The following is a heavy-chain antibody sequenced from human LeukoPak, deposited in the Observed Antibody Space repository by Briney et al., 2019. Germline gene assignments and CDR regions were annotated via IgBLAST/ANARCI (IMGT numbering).Heavy chain of an antibody. J-gene: IGHJ6*03. CDR3: GKAGRGGAITMVRGVKGDYYYMDV. V-gene: IGHV3-23*01. D-gene: IGHD3-10*01. Sequence: TGGSLRLSCAASGFTFSSYGMSWVRQPPGKGLEWVSAISGSGGRTYYADSVKGRFTISRDNSKNTLYLQMNSLRAEDTAVYYCGKAGRGGAITMVRGVKGDYYYMDVWGKGTTVTISS. CDR2: ISGSGGRT. CDR1: GFTFSSYG.